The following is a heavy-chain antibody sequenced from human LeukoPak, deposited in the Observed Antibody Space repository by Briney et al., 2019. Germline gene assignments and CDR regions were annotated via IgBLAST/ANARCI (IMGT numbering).Heavy chain of an antibody. D-gene: IGHD5-12*01. CDR3: ARDLRLRGYSGYDFE. CDR1: GFSVSTNY. CDR2: IHSGDST. J-gene: IGHJ4*02. V-gene: IGHV3-66*01. Sequence: GGSLRLSCAASGFSVSTNYMTRVRQAPGKGLEWVSLIHSGDSTYYADSVRGRFTISRDNSKNTLFLQMTSLRAEDTAVYYCARDLRLRGYSGYDFEWGQGTLVTVSS.